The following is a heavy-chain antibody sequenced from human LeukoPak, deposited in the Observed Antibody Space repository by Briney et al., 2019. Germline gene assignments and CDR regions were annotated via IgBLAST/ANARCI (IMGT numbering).Heavy chain of an antibody. D-gene: IGHD5-18*01. CDR1: GYTFTGYY. V-gene: IGHV1-2*02. J-gene: IGHJ6*03. Sequence: EASVKVSCKASGYTFTGYYMNWVRQAPGQGLEWMGWINPNSSGTNYAQKFQGRVTMTRDTSISTAYMEVSRLRSDDTAVYYCARGGRYSYGSAYYYYYYMDVWGKGTTVTVSS. CDR3: ARGGRYSYGSAYYYYYYMDV. CDR2: INPNSSGT.